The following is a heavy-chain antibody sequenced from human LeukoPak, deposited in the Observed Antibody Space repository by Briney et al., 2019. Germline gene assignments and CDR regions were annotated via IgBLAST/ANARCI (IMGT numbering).Heavy chain of an antibody. Sequence: GGSLRLSCEGSGFTFSSYWMAWVRQAPGKGREWVANIKQDGSEKYYVDSVKGRFTISRDNAKNSLSLQMNSLRAEDTAVYYCARAFGGGFDYWGQGPLVTVSS. CDR3: ARAFGGGFDY. CDR1: GFTFSSYW. J-gene: IGHJ4*02. CDR2: IKQDGSEK. D-gene: IGHD3-16*01. V-gene: IGHV3-7*01.